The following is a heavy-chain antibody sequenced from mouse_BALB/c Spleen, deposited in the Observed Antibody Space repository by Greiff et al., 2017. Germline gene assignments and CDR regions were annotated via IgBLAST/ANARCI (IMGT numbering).Heavy chain of an antibody. CDR1: GFNITDYY. D-gene: IGHD2-3*01. CDR3: NAPYDGYPYAMDY. J-gene: IGHJ4*01. V-gene: IGHV14-4*02. Sequence: EVQLQQSGAELVRSGASVKLSCTASGFNITDYYMHWVKQRPEQGLEWIGWIDPENGDTEYAPKFQGKATMTADTSSNTAYLQLSSLTSEDTAVYYCNAPYDGYPYAMDYWGQGTSVTVSS. CDR2: IDPENGDT.